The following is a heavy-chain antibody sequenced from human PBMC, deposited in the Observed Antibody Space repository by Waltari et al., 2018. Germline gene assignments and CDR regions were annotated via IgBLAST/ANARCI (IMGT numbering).Heavy chain of an antibody. CDR1: GSTLPDYY. CDR3: ATDLWTLDY. J-gene: IGHJ4*02. V-gene: IGHV1-69-2*01. D-gene: IGHD1-1*01. CDR2: VDPEDGET. Sequence: EVQLVQSGAEVKKPGATVKISCKASGSTLPDYYMPWVQQAPGKGLEWMGRVDPEDGETIYAEKFQGRATITADTSTDTAYMELSSLRSEDTAVYYCATDLWTLDYWGQGTLVTVSS.